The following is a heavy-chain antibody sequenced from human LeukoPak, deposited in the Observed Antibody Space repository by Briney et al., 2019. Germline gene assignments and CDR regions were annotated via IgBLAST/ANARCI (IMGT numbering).Heavy chain of an antibody. CDR2: IYHSGGGGT. V-gene: IGHV4-4*02. CDR1: GGSISSSNW. CDR3: ARDNPRTTGYSSGSSFDF. D-gene: IGHD6-19*01. Sequence: SETLSLTCAVSGGSISSSNWWIWLRQPPGKGLEWIGEIYHSGGGGTNYNPSLKSRATISIDNAKNQFSLKVRSVTAADTAVYFCARDNPRTTGYSSGSSFDFWGQGTLVTVSS. J-gene: IGHJ4*02.